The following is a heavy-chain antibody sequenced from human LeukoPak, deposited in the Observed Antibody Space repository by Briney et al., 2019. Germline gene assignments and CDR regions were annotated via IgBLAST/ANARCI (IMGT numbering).Heavy chain of an antibody. CDR2: ISSSSSYI. V-gene: IGHV3-21*01. CDR3: ARHSKYYYDSSGSYVGYFQH. Sequence: GGSLRLSCAASGFTFSSYSMNWVRQAPGKGLEWVSSISSSSSYIYYADSVKGRFTISRDNAKNSLYLQMNSLRAEDTAVYYCARHSKYYYDSSGSYVGYFQHWGQGTLVTVSS. D-gene: IGHD3-22*01. J-gene: IGHJ1*01. CDR1: GFTFSSYS.